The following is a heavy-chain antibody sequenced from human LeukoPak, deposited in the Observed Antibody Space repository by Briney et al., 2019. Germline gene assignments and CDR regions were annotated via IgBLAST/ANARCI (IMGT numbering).Heavy chain of an antibody. J-gene: IGHJ6*02. D-gene: IGHD6-6*01. CDR3: ARDLKDSSVYYGMDV. V-gene: IGHV4-59*01. CDR1: GGSISSYY. CDR2: IYYSGST. Sequence: PSETLSLTCTVSGGSISSYYWSWIRQPPGKGLEWIGYIYYSGSTNYNPSLKSRVTISVDTSKNQFPLKLSSVTAADTAVYYCARDLKDSSVYYGMDVWGQGTTVTVSS.